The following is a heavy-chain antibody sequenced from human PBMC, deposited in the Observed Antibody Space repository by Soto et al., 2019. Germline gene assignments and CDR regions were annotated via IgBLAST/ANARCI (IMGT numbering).Heavy chain of an antibody. J-gene: IGHJ4*02. CDR3: ARDGVYRSGEPAV. CDR1: GGSISSGGYY. CDR2: IYYSGST. D-gene: IGHD3-10*01. V-gene: IGHV4-31*03. Sequence: QVQLQESGPGLVKPSQTLSLTCTVSGGSISSGGYYWSWIRQHPGKGLEWIGYIYYSGSTYYNPSLKSRVTISVDTSKNQSSLKLSSVTAADTGVYYCARDGVYRSGEPAVWGQGTLVTVSS.